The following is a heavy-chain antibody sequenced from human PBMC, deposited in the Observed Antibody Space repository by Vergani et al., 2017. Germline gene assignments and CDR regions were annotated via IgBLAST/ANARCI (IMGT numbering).Heavy chain of an antibody. CDR1: GFTFSNAW. J-gene: IGHJ4*02. CDR2: IKSKTDGGTT. D-gene: IGHD3-9*01. Sequence: EVQLVESGGGLVKPGGSLRLSCAASGFTFSNAWMSWVRQAPGKGLEWVGRIKSKTDGGTTVYAAPVKGRFTISRYDSKNTLYLQMNSLKTEDTAVYYCTTEAYYDILTGPIRGIDYWGQGTLVTVSS. V-gene: IGHV3-15*01. CDR3: TTEAYYDILTGPIRGIDY.